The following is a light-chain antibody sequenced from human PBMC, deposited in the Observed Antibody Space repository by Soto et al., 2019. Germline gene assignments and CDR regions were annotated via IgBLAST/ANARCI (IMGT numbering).Light chain of an antibody. V-gene: IGLV2-8*01. CDR3: SSYAGNNNLV. Sequence: QSALTQPPSASGSPGQSVTISCTGTSSDVGGYDYVSWYQQYPGKAPKVMIYDVSKRPSGVPDRFSGSKSGNTASLTVSGLQAEDEADYYCSSYAGNNNLVFGSGTKVTVL. CDR2: DVS. J-gene: IGLJ1*01. CDR1: SSDVGGYDY.